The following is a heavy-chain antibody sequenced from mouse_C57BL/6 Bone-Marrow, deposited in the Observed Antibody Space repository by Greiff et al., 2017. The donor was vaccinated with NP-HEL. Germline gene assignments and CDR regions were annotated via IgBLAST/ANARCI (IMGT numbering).Heavy chain of an antibody. CDR3: AREGRWLRRGYWYFDV. V-gene: IGHV1-53*01. CDR2: INPSNGGT. Sequence: QVQLQQPGTELVKPGTSVKLSCKSSGYTFTSYWMHWVKQRPGQGLEWIGNINPSNGGTNYNEKFKSKATLTVDKSSNTAYMQLSNLTSDDSAVYYCAREGRWLRRGYWYFDVGDTGTTVTVSS. D-gene: IGHD2-2*01. CDR1: GYTFTSYW. J-gene: IGHJ1*03.